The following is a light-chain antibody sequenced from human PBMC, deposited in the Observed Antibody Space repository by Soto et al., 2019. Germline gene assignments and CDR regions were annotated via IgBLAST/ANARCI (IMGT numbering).Light chain of an antibody. CDR3: QHYNSYS. CDR1: QSISSW. Sequence: EIQMTQSPSTLSASVGDRVPITCRASQSISSWLAWYQQNPGKAPKLLIYKASSLESGVPSRFSGSGSGTEFTLTISSLQPDDFATYYCQHYNSYSFGQGTKVDIK. J-gene: IGKJ1*01. V-gene: IGKV1-5*03. CDR2: KAS.